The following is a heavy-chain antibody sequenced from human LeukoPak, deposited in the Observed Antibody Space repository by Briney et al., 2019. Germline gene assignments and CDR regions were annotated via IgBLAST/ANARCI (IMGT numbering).Heavy chain of an antibody. Sequence: GGSLRLSCAASGFTFSSYAMSWVRQAPGKGREGVSAISGSGGSTYYADSVKGRFTISRDNSKNTLYLQMNSLRAEDTAVYYCAKDTPSYYGSDWGQGTLVTVSS. CDR3: AKDTPSYYGSD. J-gene: IGHJ4*02. D-gene: IGHD3-10*01. CDR2: ISGSGGST. CDR1: GFTFSSYA. V-gene: IGHV3-23*01.